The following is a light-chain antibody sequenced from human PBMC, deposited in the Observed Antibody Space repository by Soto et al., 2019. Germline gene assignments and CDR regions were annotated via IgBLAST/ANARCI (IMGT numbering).Light chain of an antibody. J-gene: IGKJ1*01. CDR1: QSISAW. V-gene: IGKV1-5*03. CDR2: KAS. CDR3: QQYNSYSWP. Sequence: DIQMTQSPSTLSASVGDRVSITCRASQSISAWLAWYQQKPGKAPRLLIYKASTLEIGVPSRFSGSGSGTEFTLTISSLQPDDFATYYCQQYNSYSWPFGQGTK.